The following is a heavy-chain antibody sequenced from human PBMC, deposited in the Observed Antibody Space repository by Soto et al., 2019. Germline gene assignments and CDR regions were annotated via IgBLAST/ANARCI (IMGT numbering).Heavy chain of an antibody. J-gene: IGHJ3*02. CDR1: GFTFSSYA. D-gene: IGHD1-26*01. Sequence: PGGSLRLSCAASGFTFSSYAMHWVRQAPGKGLEWVAVILYDGSNKYYADSVKGRFTISRDNSKNTLFLQMSSLRAEDTAVFYCARTRYSGSYGGVDAFDIWGQGTMVTVSS. CDR3: ARTRYSGSYGGVDAFDI. V-gene: IGHV3-30-3*01. CDR2: ILYDGSNK.